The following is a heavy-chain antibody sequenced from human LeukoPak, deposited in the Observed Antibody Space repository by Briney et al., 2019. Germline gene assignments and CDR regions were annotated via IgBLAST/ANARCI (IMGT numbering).Heavy chain of an antibody. CDR3: ARDRND. CDR2: TYYSGST. Sequence: PSETLSLTCTVSGGSISSHYWSWIRQPPGKGLEWIGYTYYSGSTNYNPSLKSRLTISVDTSKNQFSLKLSSVTAADTAVYYCARDRNDWGQGTLVTVSS. CDR1: GGSISSHY. V-gene: IGHV4-59*11. J-gene: IGHJ4*02.